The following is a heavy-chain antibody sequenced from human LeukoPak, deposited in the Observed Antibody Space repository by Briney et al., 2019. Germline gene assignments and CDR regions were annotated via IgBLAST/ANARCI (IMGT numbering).Heavy chain of an antibody. J-gene: IGHJ4*02. CDR1: GGTFSSYT. Sequence: GASVKVSCKASGGTFSSYTITWVRQAPGQGLEWMGWINPNSGGTNYAQKFQGRVTMTRDTSISTAYMELSRLRSDDTAVYYCARVDMIGYSYGYDYWGQGTLVTVSS. CDR3: ARVDMIGYSYGYDY. V-gene: IGHV1-2*02. D-gene: IGHD5-18*01. CDR2: INPNSGGT.